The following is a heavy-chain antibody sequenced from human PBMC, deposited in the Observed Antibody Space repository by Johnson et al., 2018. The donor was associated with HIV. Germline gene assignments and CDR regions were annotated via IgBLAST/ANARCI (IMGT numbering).Heavy chain of an antibody. D-gene: IGHD2-21*01. CDR3: TTAGKGFRRYLKLGGGLLDAFDL. J-gene: IGHJ3*01. Sequence: MMLVESGGGVVRPGGSLRLSCAASGFTFEDHDMSWVRQIPGKGLEWVSGINWNGGSTGYADSVKGRFTISRDNAKNSLYLQMNSLRAEDTALYYCTTAGKGFRRYLKLGGGLLDAFDLRGQGTMVTVSS. CDR1: GFTFEDHD. V-gene: IGHV3-20*04. CDR2: INWNGGST.